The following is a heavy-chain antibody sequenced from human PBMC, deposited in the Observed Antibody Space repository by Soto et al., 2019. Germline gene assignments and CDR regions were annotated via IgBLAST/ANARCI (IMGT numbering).Heavy chain of an antibody. Sequence: GGSLRLSCAASGFTFSSYAMHWVRQAPGKGLEWVAVISYDGSNKYYADSVKGRFTISRDNSKNTLYLQMNSLRAEDTAVYYCARDRDYDFWGGYFYGRWFDPWGQGTLVTVSP. J-gene: IGHJ5*02. V-gene: IGHV3-30-3*01. D-gene: IGHD3-3*01. CDR2: ISYDGSNK. CDR1: GFTFSSYA. CDR3: ARDRDYDFWGGYFYGRWFDP.